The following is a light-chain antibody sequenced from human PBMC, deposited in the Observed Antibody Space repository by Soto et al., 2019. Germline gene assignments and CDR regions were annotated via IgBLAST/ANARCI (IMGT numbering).Light chain of an antibody. J-gene: IGKJ2*01. CDR1: QSIAYSY. CDR2: GAS. V-gene: IGKV3-20*01. CDR3: QQYGTSAGYS. Sequence: EIVLTQSPGTLSLSPGERATLSCRASQSIAYSYLAWYQQKPGQAPRLLIYGASIRASGIPDKFSGSGSGTDFTLTIRTLEPEDSAVYYCQQYGTSAGYSFGQGTKLQIK.